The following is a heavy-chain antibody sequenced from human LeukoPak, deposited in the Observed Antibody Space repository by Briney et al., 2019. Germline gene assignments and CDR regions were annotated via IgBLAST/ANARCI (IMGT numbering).Heavy chain of an antibody. CDR1: GFTFSSYW. CDR2: IYTDGGST. V-gene: IGHV3-74*01. D-gene: IGHD6-13*01. CDR3: ARAEQQLCRSLAY. Sequence: PGGSLRLSCAASGFTFSSYWMHWVRQAPGKGLEWVSRIYTDGGSTNYADSVKGRFTISRDKAKNTLYLQMNSLRAEDTPVYFCARAEQQLCRSLAYWGQGTLVTGPS. J-gene: IGHJ4*02.